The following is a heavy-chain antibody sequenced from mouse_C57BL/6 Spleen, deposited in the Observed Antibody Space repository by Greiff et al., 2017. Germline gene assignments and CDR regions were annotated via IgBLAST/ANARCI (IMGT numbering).Heavy chain of an antibody. CDR2: INPSNGGT. D-gene: IGHD1-1*01. V-gene: IGHV1-53*01. CDR3: SIGSYGISYSPAWYFGV. J-gene: IGHJ1*03. Sequence: QVQLQQPGTELVKPGASVKLSCKASGYTFTSYWMHWVKQRPGQGLEWIGKINPSNGGTNYTEKFKGKATLTVDQSSSNAYIQLSSLTSEDSAVYYVSIGSYGISYSPAWYFGVWGTGTTVTVAS. CDR1: GYTFTSYW.